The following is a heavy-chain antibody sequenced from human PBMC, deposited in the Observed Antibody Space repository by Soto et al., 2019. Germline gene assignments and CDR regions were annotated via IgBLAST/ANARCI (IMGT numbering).Heavy chain of an antibody. CDR3: ARVDYYERGYFDY. CDR2: ITTSNTYI. J-gene: IGHJ4*02. CDR1: GFTLRTYS. Sequence: GGSLRLSCEASGFTLRTYSLGWVRQAPGKGLEWVSFITTSNTYIYYADSVKGRFTISRDNAKNSLYLQMNSLRAEDTAVYYCARVDYYERGYFDYWGRGALVTVSS. V-gene: IGHV3-21*01. D-gene: IGHD3-22*01.